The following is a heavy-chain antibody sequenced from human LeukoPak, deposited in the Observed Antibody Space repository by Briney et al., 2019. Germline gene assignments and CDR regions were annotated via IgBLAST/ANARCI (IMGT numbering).Heavy chain of an antibody. CDR1: GDSINTYC. V-gene: IGHV4-59*12. J-gene: IGHJ5*02. CDR2: ISDSGST. CDR3: ARDSAESSYYYGSGSPWFDP. D-gene: IGHD3-10*01. Sequence: SETLSLTCTVSGDSINTYCWSWIRQPPGKGLEWIGYISDSGSTNYNPSLKSRVTISVDTSKNQFSLKLSSVTAADTAVYYCARDSAESSYYYGSGSPWFDPWGQGTLVTVSS.